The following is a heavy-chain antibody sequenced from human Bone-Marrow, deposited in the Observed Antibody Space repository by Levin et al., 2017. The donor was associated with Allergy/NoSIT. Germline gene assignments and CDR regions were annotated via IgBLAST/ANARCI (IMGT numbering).Heavy chain of an antibody. CDR1: GFTFSSYA. CDR2: ISYDGSNK. V-gene: IGHV3-30*04. J-gene: IGHJ6*02. D-gene: IGHD6-13*01. CDR3: ARDQETAAGTENYYYYGMDV. Sequence: GESLKISCAASGFTFSSYAMHWVRQAPGKGLEWVAVISYDGSNKYYADSVKGRFTISRDNSKNTLYLQMNSLRAEDTAVYYCARDQETAAGTENYYYYGMDVWGQGTTVTVSS.